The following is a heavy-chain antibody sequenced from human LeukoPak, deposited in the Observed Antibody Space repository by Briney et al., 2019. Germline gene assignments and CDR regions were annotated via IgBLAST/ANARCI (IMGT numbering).Heavy chain of an antibody. D-gene: IGHD3-10*01. V-gene: IGHV3-23*01. J-gene: IGHJ4*02. Sequence: GGSLRLSCAASGFTFSSYAMSWVRQAPGKGLEWVSAISGSGGSTYYADSVKGRFTISRDNSKNTLYLQMNSLRAEDTAVYYCAKKDGSGSYYNAPEFDYRGQGTLVTVSS. CDR3: AKKDGSGSYYNAPEFDY. CDR2: ISGSGGST. CDR1: GFTFSSYA.